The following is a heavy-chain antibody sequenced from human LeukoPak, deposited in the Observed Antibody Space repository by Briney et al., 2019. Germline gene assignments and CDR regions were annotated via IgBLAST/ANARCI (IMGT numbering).Heavy chain of an antibody. CDR3: ARGGPNSSGYTVDAFDI. D-gene: IGHD3-22*01. Sequence: SETLSLTCTVSGDSVSSYYWSWMRRPPGKGLEWIGYIHYTGSTNYHPSLTSRVSMSVDTSENQFSLKLTSVTAADTAVYYCARGGPNSSGYTVDAFDIWGLGTMITVSS. V-gene: IGHV4-59*02. J-gene: IGHJ3*02. CDR2: IHYTGST. CDR1: GDSVSSYY.